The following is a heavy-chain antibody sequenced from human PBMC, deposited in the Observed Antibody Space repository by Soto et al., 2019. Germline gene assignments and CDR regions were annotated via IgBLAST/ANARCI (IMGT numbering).Heavy chain of an antibody. Sequence: SETLSLTCTVSGGSINSSSYYWGWIRQPPGKGLEWIGSIYYSGSTYYNPSLKSRVTISVDTSKNQFSLKLSSVTAADTAVYYCARRYSSGWYLWFDPWGQGTLVT. D-gene: IGHD6-19*01. CDR2: IYYSGST. CDR3: ARRYSSGWYLWFDP. V-gene: IGHV4-39*01. CDR1: GGSINSSSYY. J-gene: IGHJ5*02.